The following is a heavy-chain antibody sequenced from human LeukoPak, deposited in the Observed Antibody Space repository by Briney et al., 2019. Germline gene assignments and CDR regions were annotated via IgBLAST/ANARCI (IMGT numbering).Heavy chain of an antibody. J-gene: IGHJ6*02. Sequence: GGSLRLSCATSGSSFSDYNMNWVRQAPGKGLEWVSSISRSSRYIYYADSMKGRFTISRDNAKNSLYLQMNSLRAADTAAYYCARRLRDSSSSGDYGMDVWGRGTTVTVSS. CDR2: ISRSSRYI. V-gene: IGHV3-21*01. CDR1: GSSFSDYN. D-gene: IGHD6-6*01. CDR3: ARRLRDSSSSGDYGMDV.